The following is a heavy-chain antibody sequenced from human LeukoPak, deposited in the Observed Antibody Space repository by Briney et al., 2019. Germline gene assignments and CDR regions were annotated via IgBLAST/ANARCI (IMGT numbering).Heavy chain of an antibody. V-gene: IGHV4-4*07. CDR1: GGSFSGYY. Sequence: SETLSLTCAVYGGSFSGYYWSWIRQPAGKGLEWIGRIYTSGSTNYNPSLKSRVTISVDTSKNQFSLKLSSVTAADTAVYYCARDSYDYNWNYSAFDIWGQGTMVTVSS. D-gene: IGHD1-7*01. CDR2: IYTSGST. J-gene: IGHJ3*02. CDR3: ARDSYDYNWNYSAFDI.